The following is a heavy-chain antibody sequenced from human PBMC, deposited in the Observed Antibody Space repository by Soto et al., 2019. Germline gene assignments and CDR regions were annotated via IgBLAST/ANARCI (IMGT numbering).Heavy chain of an antibody. Sequence: QFQLVQSCAEVKKPGASVKVACKASGYTFTSYGISWVRQAPGQGLEWMGWISAYNGNTNYAQKLQGRVTMTTDTSTSTAYMELRSLRSDDTAVYYCARDLAAGYFDWLLYPYFDYWGQGTLVTVSS. CDR2: ISAYNGNT. V-gene: IGHV1-18*01. J-gene: IGHJ4*02. CDR1: GYTFTSYG. CDR3: ARDLAAGYFDWLLYPYFDY. D-gene: IGHD3-9*01.